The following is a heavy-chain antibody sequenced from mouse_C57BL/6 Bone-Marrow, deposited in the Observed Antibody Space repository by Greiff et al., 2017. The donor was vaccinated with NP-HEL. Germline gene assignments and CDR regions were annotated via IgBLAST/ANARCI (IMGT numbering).Heavy chain of an antibody. V-gene: IGHV1-72*01. D-gene: IGHD1-1*01. J-gene: IGHJ2*01. CDR3: ARYYYGSSSFDY. CDR1: GYTCTSYL. Sequence: VKPGASVKLSCKASGYTCTSYLMHWVKQRPGRGLEWIGRIDPNSGGTKYNEKFKSKATLTVDKPSSTAYMQLNSLTSEDSAVYYCARYYYGSSSFDYWGQGTTLTVSS. CDR2: IDPNSGGT.